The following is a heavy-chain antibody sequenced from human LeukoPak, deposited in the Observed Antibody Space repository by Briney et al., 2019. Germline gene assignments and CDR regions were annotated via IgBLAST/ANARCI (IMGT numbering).Heavy chain of an antibody. CDR2: ISNDGRNN. J-gene: IGHJ4*02. CDR1: GFPFSSYG. CDR3: AKGGGSIGRSYYFDY. Sequence: GGSLRLSCAASGFPFSSYGMDWVRQAPGRGLGWEAAISNDGRNNFYADSVKDRSSLSRDNPTSTLILQMNSLRAEETAVYYCAKGGGSIGRSYYFDYWGQGTLVTVSS. D-gene: IGHD2-15*01. V-gene: IGHV3-30*18.